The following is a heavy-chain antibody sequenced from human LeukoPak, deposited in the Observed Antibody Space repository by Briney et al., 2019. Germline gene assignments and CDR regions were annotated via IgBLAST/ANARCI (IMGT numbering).Heavy chain of an antibody. CDR3: ARGWYYDSSGYPPFDY. CDR1: GYTFTSYG. V-gene: IGHV1-18*01. D-gene: IGHD3-22*01. Sequence: GASVNVSCKSSGYTFTSYGISWVRQAPGQGLEWMGWISAYNGNTNYAQKLQGRVTMTTDTSTSTAYMELRSLRSDDTAVYYCARGWYYDSSGYPPFDYWGQGTLVTVSS. J-gene: IGHJ4*02. CDR2: ISAYNGNT.